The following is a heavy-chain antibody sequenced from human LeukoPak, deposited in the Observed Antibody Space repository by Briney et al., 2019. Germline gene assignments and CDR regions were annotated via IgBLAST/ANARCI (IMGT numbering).Heavy chain of an antibody. CDR1: GGTFSSYA. Sequence: ASVKVSCKASGGTFSSYAISWVRQAPGQGLEWMGRIIPILGIANYAQKFQGRVTNTADKSTSTAYMELSSLRSEDTAAYYYASDSLGELSLPRVLDYGGQGTLVTVSS. CDR2: IIPILGIA. D-gene: IGHD3-16*02. V-gene: IGHV1-69*04. J-gene: IGHJ4*02. CDR3: ASDSLGELSLPRVLDY.